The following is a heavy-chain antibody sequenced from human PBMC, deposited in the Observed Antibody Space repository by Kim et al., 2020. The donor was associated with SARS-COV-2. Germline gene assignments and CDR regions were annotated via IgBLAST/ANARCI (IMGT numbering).Heavy chain of an antibody. CDR1: GFTFSSYW. Sequence: GGSLRLSCAASGFTFSSYWMSWVRQAPGKGLEWVANIKQDGSEKYYVDSVKGRFTISRDNAKNSLYLQMNSLRAEDTAEYYCARRPERSRYNWFDPWGQGTLVTVSS. J-gene: IGHJ5*02. CDR2: IKQDGSEK. CDR3: ARRPERSRYNWFDP. D-gene: IGHD1-26*01. V-gene: IGHV3-7*01.